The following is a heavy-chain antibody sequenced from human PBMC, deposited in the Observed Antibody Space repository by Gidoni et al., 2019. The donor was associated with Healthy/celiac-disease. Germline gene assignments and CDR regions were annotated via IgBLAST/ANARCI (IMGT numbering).Heavy chain of an antibody. CDR3: AKDSGSPPNYYYYGMDV. D-gene: IGHD3-10*01. CDR2: ISDDGSNK. Sequence: QVQLVESGGGVVQPGRSLRLSCAASGFTFSSSGMHWVRQAPGKGLGWVAVISDDGSNKYYADSVKGRFTISRDNSKNTLYLQMNSLRAEDTAVYYCAKDSGSPPNYYYYGMDVWGQGTTVTVSS. V-gene: IGHV3-30*18. J-gene: IGHJ6*02. CDR1: GFTFSSSG.